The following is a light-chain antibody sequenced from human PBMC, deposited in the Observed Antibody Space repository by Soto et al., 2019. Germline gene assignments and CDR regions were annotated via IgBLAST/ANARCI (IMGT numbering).Light chain of an antibody. CDR1: ERVLYSSNKKNY. CDR2: WAS. J-gene: IGKJ4*01. CDR3: QQYFDVPFT. V-gene: IGKV4-1*01. Sequence: DVVMIQPPDALSVSLVEMATINFKSTERVLYSSNKKNYLACYQQKPGQPPKLLIYWASTRESGVPERFSGSGSGTDFTLTISSLEAEDVAFYWCQQYFDVPFTFGGGTKVDIK.